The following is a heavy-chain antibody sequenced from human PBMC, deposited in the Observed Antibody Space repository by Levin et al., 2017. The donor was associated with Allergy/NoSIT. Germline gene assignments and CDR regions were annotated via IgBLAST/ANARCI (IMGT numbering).Heavy chain of an antibody. CDR3: ASQRAYYYDKGWYFDL. CDR2: IYHSGST. J-gene: IGHJ2*01. CDR1: GSSISSGYY. Sequence: SETLSLTCTVSGSSISSGYYWGWIRQPPGKGLEWIGSIYHSGSTYYNPSLKSRVTISVDTSKNQFSLKLSSVTAADTAVYYCASQRAYYYDKGWYFDLWGRGTLVTVSS. V-gene: IGHV4-38-2*02. D-gene: IGHD3-22*01.